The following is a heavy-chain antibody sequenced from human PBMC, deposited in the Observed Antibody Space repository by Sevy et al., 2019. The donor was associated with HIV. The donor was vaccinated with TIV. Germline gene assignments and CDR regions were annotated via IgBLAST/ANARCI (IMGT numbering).Heavy chain of an antibody. Sequence: SETLSLTCTVSGGSISSYYWSWIRQPAGKGLEWIGRIYTSGSTNYNPSLKSRVTMSVDTSKNQFSLKLSSVTAADTAVYYCATDGDHYDYVWGSYRTYAFDIWGQGTMVTVSS. J-gene: IGHJ3*02. CDR1: GGSISSYY. CDR3: ATDGDHYDYVWGSYRTYAFDI. V-gene: IGHV4-4*07. D-gene: IGHD3-16*02. CDR2: IYTSGST.